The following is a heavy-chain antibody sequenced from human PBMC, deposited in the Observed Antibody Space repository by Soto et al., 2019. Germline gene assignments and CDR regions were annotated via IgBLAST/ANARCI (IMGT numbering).Heavy chain of an antibody. CDR1: GITYTTYA. V-gene: IGHV1-3*04. D-gene: IGHD1-26*01. J-gene: IGHJ2*01. Sequence: ASVKVSCKASGITYTTYAIHWVRQAPGQGLEWMGWINTGNGNTRYSQRFQGRVTITRDTSASTAYMELSSLRSEDTAVYYCARGGSLYWYFDLWGRGTLVTVSS. CDR3: ARGGSLYWYFDL. CDR2: INTGNGNT.